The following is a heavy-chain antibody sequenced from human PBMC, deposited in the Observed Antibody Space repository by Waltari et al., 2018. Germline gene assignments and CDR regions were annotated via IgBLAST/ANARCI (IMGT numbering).Heavy chain of an antibody. V-gene: IGHV4-59*01. Sequence: QVQLQESGPGLVKPSETLSLTCTVSGGSISSYYWSWIRQPPGKGLEWIGYIYYSGSTNSNPSLKSRVTISVDTSKNQFSLKLSSVTAADTAVYYCARERSLGSYYYYMDVWGKGTTVTVSS. CDR3: ARERSLGSYYYYMDV. CDR1: GGSISSYY. CDR2: IYYSGST. D-gene: IGHD2-15*01. J-gene: IGHJ6*03.